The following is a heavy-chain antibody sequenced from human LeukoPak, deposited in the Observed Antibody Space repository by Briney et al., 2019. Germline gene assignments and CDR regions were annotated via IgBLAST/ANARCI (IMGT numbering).Heavy chain of an antibody. J-gene: IGHJ4*02. Sequence: SETLSLTCSVSGDSINNYYWNWIRQPPGKGLEWIGYVYYSGSTNYSPSLKSRVTTSVDTSKNQFSLKLSSVTAADTAVYYCARAGPTGYLVFDYWGQGTLVTVSS. V-gene: IGHV4-59*01. CDR2: VYYSGST. D-gene: IGHD3-9*01. CDR1: GDSINNYY. CDR3: ARAGPTGYLVFDY.